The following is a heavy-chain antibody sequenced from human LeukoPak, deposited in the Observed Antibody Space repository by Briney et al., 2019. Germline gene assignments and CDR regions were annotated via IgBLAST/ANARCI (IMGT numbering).Heavy chain of an antibody. V-gene: IGHV3-53*01. CDR2: LYSGGNT. CDR1: GFTVSSNY. J-gene: IGHJ4*02. D-gene: IGHD4-17*01. Sequence: GGSLRLSCAASGFTVSSNYMSWVRQAPGKGLEWVSVLYSGGNTYYADSVKGRFSISRDNSKNTVYLQMNSLRAEDTALYYCASTVTSRFSRYYFDYWGRGTLVTVSS. CDR3: ASTVTSRFSRYYFDY.